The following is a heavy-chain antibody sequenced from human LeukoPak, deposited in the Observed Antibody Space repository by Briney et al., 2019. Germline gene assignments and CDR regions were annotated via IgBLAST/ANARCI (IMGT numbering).Heavy chain of an antibody. D-gene: IGHD3-10*01. V-gene: IGHV1-18*01. Sequence: ASVKVSCKASGYTFTSYGISWVRQAPGRGLEWMGWISAYNGNTNYAQKLQGRVTMTTDTSTSTAYMELRSLRSDDTAVYYCARTVVTMVRGVRDYFDCWGQGTLVTVSS. J-gene: IGHJ4*02. CDR1: GYTFTSYG. CDR3: ARTVVTMVRGVRDYFDC. CDR2: ISAYNGNT.